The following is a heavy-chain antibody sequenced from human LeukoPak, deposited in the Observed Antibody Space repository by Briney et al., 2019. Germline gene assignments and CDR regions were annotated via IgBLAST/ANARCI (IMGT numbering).Heavy chain of an antibody. CDR1: GYSFTSYW. V-gene: IGHV5-51*01. D-gene: IGHD5-12*01. J-gene: IGHJ4*02. Sequence: GESLRISCKGSGYSFTSYWIGWVRQMPGKGLEWMGIIYPGDSDTRYSPSLQGQVTISADKSISTAYLQWSSLKASDTAMYYCARRVATARPHYFDYWGQGTLVTVSS. CDR2: IYPGDSDT. CDR3: ARRVATARPHYFDY.